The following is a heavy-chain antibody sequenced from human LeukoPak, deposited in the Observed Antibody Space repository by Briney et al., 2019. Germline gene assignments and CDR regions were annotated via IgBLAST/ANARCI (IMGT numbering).Heavy chain of an antibody. CDR3: ARSAYYDRDFDY. V-gene: IGHV3-21*01. J-gene: IGHJ4*02. Sequence: GGSLRLSCAASGFTFSSYSMNWVRQAPGKGLEWVSSISSSSSYVYYADSVRGRFTISRDNAKNSLYLQMNSLRAEDTAVYYCARSAYYDRDFDYWGQGTLVTVSS. CDR1: GFTFSSYS. D-gene: IGHD3-3*01. CDR2: ISSSSSYV.